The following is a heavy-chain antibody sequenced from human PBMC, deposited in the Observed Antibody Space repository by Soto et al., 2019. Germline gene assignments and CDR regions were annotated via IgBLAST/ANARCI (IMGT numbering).Heavy chain of an antibody. Sequence: QVQLVQSGAEVKKPGSSVKVSCKASGGSLSNYGISWVRQAPGQGLEWMGAIIPVFGTPNYAQKFQDRVTITADESTTTVYMAVRSLTSEDTAVYYCARGDATKIVVTTYYAMDVWGQGTTVTVSS. J-gene: IGHJ6*02. CDR2: IIPVFGTP. CDR3: ARGDATKIVVTTYYAMDV. CDR1: GGSLSNYG. V-gene: IGHV1-69*12. D-gene: IGHD3-22*01.